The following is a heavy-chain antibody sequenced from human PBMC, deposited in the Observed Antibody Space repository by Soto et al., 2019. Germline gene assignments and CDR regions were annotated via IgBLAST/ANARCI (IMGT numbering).Heavy chain of an antibody. CDR3: AKLVAAAGTDAFDI. CDR1: GFTFSGFA. D-gene: IGHD6-13*01. V-gene: IGHV3-23*01. CDR2: ISGSGGST. Sequence: GLSLRLCWAASGFTFSGFAMRWIRQAPGKGLEWVSAISGSGGSTYYADSVKGRFTISRDNSKNTLYLQMNSLRAEDTAVYYCAKLVAAAGTDAFDIWGQGTMVT. J-gene: IGHJ3*02.